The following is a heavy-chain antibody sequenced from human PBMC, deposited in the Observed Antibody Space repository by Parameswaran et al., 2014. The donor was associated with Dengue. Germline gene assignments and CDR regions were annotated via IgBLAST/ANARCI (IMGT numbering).Heavy chain of an antibody. V-gene: IGHV3-30*18. Sequence: WIRQPQEGLEWVAVISYDGSNKYYADSVKGRFTISRDNSKNTLYLQMNSLRAEDTAVYYCAKDWWRYQGYFDYWGQGTLVTVSS. CDR3: AKDWWRYQGYFDY. J-gene: IGHJ4*02. D-gene: IGHD2-15*01. CDR2: ISYDGSNK.